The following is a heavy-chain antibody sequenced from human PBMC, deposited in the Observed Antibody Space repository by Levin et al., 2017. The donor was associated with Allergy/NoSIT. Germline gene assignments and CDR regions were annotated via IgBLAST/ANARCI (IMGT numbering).Heavy chain of an antibody. Sequence: GESLKISCTASGFTFTTYAMNWVRQAPGKGLEWVSTISASYNRTYYAGSVKGRFTISRDSSKNTLFLQMSSLTAEDTAVYYCAKADHFDFWSGYRFDYWGLGTLVTVSS. CDR3: AKADHFDFWSGYRFDY. CDR1: GFTFTTYA. CDR2: ISASYNRT. V-gene: IGHV3-23*01. J-gene: IGHJ4*02. D-gene: IGHD3-3*01.